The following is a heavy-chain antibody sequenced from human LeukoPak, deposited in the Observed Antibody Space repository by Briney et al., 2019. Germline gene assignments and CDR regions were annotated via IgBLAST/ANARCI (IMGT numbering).Heavy chain of an antibody. CDR3: AKDHPGGYYDSSGHFDY. D-gene: IGHD3-22*01. J-gene: IGHJ4*02. V-gene: IGHV3-23*01. CDR2: ISGSGDIT. CDR1: GFTFSSYA. Sequence: GGSLRLSCAASGFTFSSYAMTWVRQAPGKGLKWVSGISGSGDITYSADSVKGRFTISRDNSKNTLYLQMNSLRAEDTAVYYCAKDHPGGYYDSSGHFDYWGQGTLVTVSS.